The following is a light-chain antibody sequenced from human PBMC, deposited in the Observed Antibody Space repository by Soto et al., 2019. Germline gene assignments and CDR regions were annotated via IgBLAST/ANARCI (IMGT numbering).Light chain of an antibody. J-gene: IGKJ2*01. V-gene: IGKV1-5*01. CDR3: QQFHTYYT. CDR1: QNINAW. Sequence: DIPMTQSPSTLSASVGDRVTITCRASQNINAWLAWYQQKPGKAPKLLISDASNLESGVSSRFSGSGYGTEFTLTISSLQPDDFATYYCQQFHTYYTFGQWTKLEIK. CDR2: DAS.